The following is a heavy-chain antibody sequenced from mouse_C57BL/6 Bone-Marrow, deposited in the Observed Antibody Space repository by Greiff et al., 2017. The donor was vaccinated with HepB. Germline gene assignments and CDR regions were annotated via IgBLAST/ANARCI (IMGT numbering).Heavy chain of an antibody. Sequence: EVQRVESGGGLVKPGGSLKLSCAASGFTFSSYAMSWVRQTPEKRLEWVATISDGGSYTYYPDNVKGRFTISRDNAKNTLYLQMSHLKSEDTAMYYCARVTTVVAGDYWGQGTTLTVSS. D-gene: IGHD1-1*01. CDR2: ISDGGSYT. CDR1: GFTFSSYA. CDR3: ARVTTVVAGDY. J-gene: IGHJ2*01. V-gene: IGHV5-4*01.